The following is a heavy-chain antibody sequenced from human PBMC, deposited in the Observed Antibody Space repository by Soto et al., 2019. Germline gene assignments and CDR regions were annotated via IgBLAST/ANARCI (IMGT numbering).Heavy chain of an antibody. D-gene: IGHD6-19*01. Sequence: EVQLLESGGGLVQPGGSLRLSCAASGFSFTTYTMGWVRQAPGKGLEWVSVVSNGGHNTLYADSVKGRFTISRDNSRNMVYLQMSGLRAEDTAIYFCAKDCTAEAGRPYCAAFDIWGQGTMVTVSS. CDR1: GFSFTTYT. CDR2: VSNGGHNT. J-gene: IGHJ3*02. V-gene: IGHV3-23*01. CDR3: AKDCTAEAGRPYCAAFDI.